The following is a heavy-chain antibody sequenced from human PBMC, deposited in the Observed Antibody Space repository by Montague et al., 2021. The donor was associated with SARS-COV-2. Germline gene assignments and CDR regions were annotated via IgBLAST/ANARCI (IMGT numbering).Heavy chain of an antibody. CDR1: GGSLSGYY. V-gene: IGHV4-34*01. CDR3: ARGADYDFWSGFLGYKWLAP. CDR2: INHSGST. D-gene: IGHD3-3*01. Sequence: SETLSLTCAVYGGSLSGYYWAWIGQTPAKGVEWIGEINHSGSTNYNPSLQSRLTISVDTSKKKFSQKLYSMTAADTAVYYYARGADYDFWSGFLGYKWLAPWGLGTPVTVSS. J-gene: IGHJ5*02.